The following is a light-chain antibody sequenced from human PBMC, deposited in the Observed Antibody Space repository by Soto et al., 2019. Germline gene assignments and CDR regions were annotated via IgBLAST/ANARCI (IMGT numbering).Light chain of an antibody. J-gene: IGLJ2*01. V-gene: IGLV1-47*01. CDR3: AAWDDSLSGRGV. CDR2: RNN. CDR1: SSNIGNHY. Sequence: QSVLTQPPSASGTPGQRVTISCSGSSSNIGNHYVYWYQMVPGTAPKLLIYRNNQRPSGVPDRFSGSRSGTSASLAIRGLRSEDEGDYYCAAWDDSLSGRGVFGGGTKLTVL.